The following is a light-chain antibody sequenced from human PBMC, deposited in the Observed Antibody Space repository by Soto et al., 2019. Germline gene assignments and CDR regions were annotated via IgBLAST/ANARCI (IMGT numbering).Light chain of an antibody. V-gene: IGKV1-5*03. CDR2: KAS. J-gene: IGKJ3*01. Sequence: DIQMTQSPSTLSESVGDRVTITCRASQSISSWLAWYQQKPGKAPKLLIYKASSLESGVPSRFSGSGSGTEFTLTISSLQPDDFATYYCQQYNSYPLTFGPGTKVDIK. CDR3: QQYNSYPLT. CDR1: QSISSW.